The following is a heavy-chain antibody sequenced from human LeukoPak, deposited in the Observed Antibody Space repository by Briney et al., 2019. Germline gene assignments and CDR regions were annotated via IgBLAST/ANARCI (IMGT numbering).Heavy chain of an antibody. CDR3: ARRLGYCSSTSCYLWFDP. J-gene: IGHJ5*02. V-gene: IGHV4-34*01. CDR1: GGSFSGYY. CDR2: INHSGST. D-gene: IGHD2-2*01. Sequence: SETLSLTCAVYGGSFSGYYWSWIRQPPGKGLEWIGEINHSGSTNYNPSLKSRVTISVDTSKNQFSLKLSSVTAADTAVYYCARRLGYCSSTSCYLWFDPWGQGTLVTVSS.